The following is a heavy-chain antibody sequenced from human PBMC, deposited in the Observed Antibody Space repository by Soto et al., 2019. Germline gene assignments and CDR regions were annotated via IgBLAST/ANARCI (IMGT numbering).Heavy chain of an antibody. Sequence: ASVKVSCKASGFTFTSSAVQWVRQARGQRLEWIGWIVVGSGNTNYAQKFQERVTITRDMSTSTAYMELSSLRSEDTAVYYCAAGDKVYDFWGGYYDGKDVWRQGTTVTVSS. D-gene: IGHD3-3*01. CDR1: GFTFTSSA. V-gene: IGHV1-58*01. CDR2: IVVGSGNT. CDR3: AAGDKVYDFWGGYYDGKDV. J-gene: IGHJ6*01.